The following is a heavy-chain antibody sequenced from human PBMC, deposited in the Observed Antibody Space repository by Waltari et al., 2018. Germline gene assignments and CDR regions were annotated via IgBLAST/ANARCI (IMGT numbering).Heavy chain of an antibody. CDR3: ARDSIYSGFYSYNYGMDV. CDR2: IKNDGSQT. Sequence: EVQLLESGGGWVQVGGSLRLSCAASGFSFNTYGITWVRQAPGKVLEWVANIKNDGSQTYYGDSVKGRFTISRDNAGNSLYLQMHSLRAEDTAVYYCARDSIYSGFYSYNYGMDVWGQGTTVTVSS. V-gene: IGHV3-7*01. CDR1: GFSFNTYG. J-gene: IGHJ6*01. D-gene: IGHD5-12*01.